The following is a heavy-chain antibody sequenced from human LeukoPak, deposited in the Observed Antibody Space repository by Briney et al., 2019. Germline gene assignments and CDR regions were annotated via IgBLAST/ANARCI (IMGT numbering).Heavy chain of an antibody. V-gene: IGHV3-33*01. CDR3: ARDWPPLTYYDFWSGYSSHYGMDV. CDR2: IWYDGSNK. CDR1: GFTFSSYG. Sequence: PGGSLRLSYAASGFTFSSYGMHWVRQAPGKGLEWVAVIWYDGSNKYYADSVKGRFTISRDNSKNTLYLQMNSLRAEDTAVYYCARDWPPLTYYDFWSGYSSHYGMDVWGQGTTVTVSS. D-gene: IGHD3-3*01. J-gene: IGHJ6*02.